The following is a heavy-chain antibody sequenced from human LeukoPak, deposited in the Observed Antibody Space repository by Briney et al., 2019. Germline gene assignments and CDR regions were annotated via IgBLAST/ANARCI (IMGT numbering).Heavy chain of an antibody. CDR3: ASAPNGFDP. V-gene: IGHV3-53*01. J-gene: IGHJ4*01. D-gene: IGHD2-8*01. CDR2: IYSGGSI. Sequence: GGSLRLSCAASGLIVSSNYMTWVRQAPGKGLEWVSVIYSGGSIYYADSVKGRFTISRDNSRNTLYLQMNSLRAEDTDVYYCASAPNGFDPWGPGTLVTVSS. CDR1: GLIVSSNY.